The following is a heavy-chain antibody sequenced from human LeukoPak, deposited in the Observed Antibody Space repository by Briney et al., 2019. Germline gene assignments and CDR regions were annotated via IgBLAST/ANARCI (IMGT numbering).Heavy chain of an antibody. D-gene: IGHD5-18*01. CDR3: ARVRPDTAMGYFDY. CDR1: GYAFTCYY. V-gene: IGHV1-46*01. Sequence: GASVKVSCKASGYAFTCYYMHWVRQGPGQGLEREGIINPSGGSTSYAQKFQGRVTMTRDTSTSTVYMELSSLRSEDTAVYYCARVRPDTAMGYFDYWGQGTLVTVSS. J-gene: IGHJ4*02. CDR2: INPSGGST.